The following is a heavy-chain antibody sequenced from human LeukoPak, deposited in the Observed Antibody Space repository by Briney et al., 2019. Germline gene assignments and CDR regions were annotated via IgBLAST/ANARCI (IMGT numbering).Heavy chain of an antibody. CDR2: ITHRGTT. J-gene: IGHJ6*02. Sequence: SETLSLTCGVYGGSFGDSYWNWIRQPPGKGLEWIGEITHRGTTNYNPSLKSRVTISLDMSMNQLSLRLTSVTAADTAIYYCAGGQQVILGNYHYGLDVWGQGTTVTVSS. D-gene: IGHD6-13*01. V-gene: IGHV4-34*01. CDR3: AGGQQVILGNYHYGLDV. CDR1: GGSFGDSY.